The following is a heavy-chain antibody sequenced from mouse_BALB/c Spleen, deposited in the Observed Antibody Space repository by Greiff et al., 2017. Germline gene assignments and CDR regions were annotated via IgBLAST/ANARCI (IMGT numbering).Heavy chain of an antibody. CDR1: GFTFSSYA. J-gene: IGHJ3*01. CDR3: ARDREVVLAN. Sequence: EVQRVESGGGLVKPGGSLKLSCAASGFTFSSYAMSWVRQSPGKRLEWVAEISSGGSYTYYPDNVTGRFTLSKDNAKNTLYLEMSSLRSEDTAMYYGARDREVVLANGGQGTRVTVSA. CDR2: ISSGGSYT. V-gene: IGHV5-9-4*01.